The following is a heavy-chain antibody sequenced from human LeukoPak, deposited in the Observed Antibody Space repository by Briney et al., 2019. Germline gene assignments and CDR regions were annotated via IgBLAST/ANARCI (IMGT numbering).Heavy chain of an antibody. Sequence: ASVKVSCKASAYTFTSYGINWVRQATGQGLEWMGWMNPNSGNTGYAQKFQGRVTMTRNTSISTAYMELSSLRSEGTAVYYCARGNWNDDYYFDYWGQGTLVTVSS. V-gene: IGHV1-8*02. J-gene: IGHJ4*02. D-gene: IGHD1-1*01. CDR2: MNPNSGNT. CDR3: ARGNWNDDYYFDY. CDR1: AYTFTSYG.